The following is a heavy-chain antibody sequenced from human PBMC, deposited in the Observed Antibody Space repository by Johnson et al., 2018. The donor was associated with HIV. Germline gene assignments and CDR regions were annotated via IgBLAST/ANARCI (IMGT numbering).Heavy chain of an antibody. CDR1: GFTVRSNY. J-gene: IGHJ3*02. Sequence: QVQLVEYGGGLIQPGGSLRLSCAASGFTVRSNYMSWIRQAQGKGLECVSYISSSGSTIYYADFVKGRFTISRDNAKKSMYLQMNSLRAEDTALYYCAKETGTQSAFEIWGQGTAVTVSS. CDR2: ISSSGSTI. V-gene: IGHV3-11*01. D-gene: IGHD3-10*01. CDR3: AKETGTQSAFEI.